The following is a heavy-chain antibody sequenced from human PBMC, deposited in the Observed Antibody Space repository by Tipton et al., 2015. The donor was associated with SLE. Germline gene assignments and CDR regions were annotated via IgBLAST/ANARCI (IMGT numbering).Heavy chain of an antibody. CDR3: ARNLPFDS. Sequence: SLRLSCAASGFTFTTYWMAWVRQAPGKGLEWVANINHGGTDKYYVDSVEGRFTISRDNTNNSLSLQMNSLRAEDTAVYYCARNLPFDSWGQGTLVTVSS. CDR2: INHGGTDK. J-gene: IGHJ4*02. CDR1: GFTFTTYW. V-gene: IGHV3-7*01.